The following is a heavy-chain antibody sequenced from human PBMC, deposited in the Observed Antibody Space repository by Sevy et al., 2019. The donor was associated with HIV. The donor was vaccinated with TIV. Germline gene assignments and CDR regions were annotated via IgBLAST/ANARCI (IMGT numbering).Heavy chain of an antibody. J-gene: IGHJ5*02. D-gene: IGHD3-3*01. CDR3: ARGTIFGVVNH. CDR1: GFTVSSNY. Sequence: GGSLRLPCAASGFTVSSNYMSWVRQAPGKGLEWVSVIYSGGSTYYADSVKGRFTISRHNSKNTLYLQMNSLRAEDTAVYYCARGTIFGVVNHWGQGTLVTVSS. CDR2: IYSGGST. V-gene: IGHV3-53*04.